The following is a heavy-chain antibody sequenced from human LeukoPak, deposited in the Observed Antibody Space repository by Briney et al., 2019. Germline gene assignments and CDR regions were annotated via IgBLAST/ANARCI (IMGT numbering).Heavy chain of an antibody. J-gene: IGHJ4*02. CDR1: GYTFTSYY. CDR2: INPSGGST. CDR3: ARASHYDSSGYYYADFDY. Sequence: ASVKVSCKASGYTFTSYYMHWVRRAPGQGLEWMGIINPSGGSTSYAQKFQGRVTMTRDTSTSTVYMELSSLRSEDTAVYYCARASHYDSSGYYYADFDYWGQGTLVTVSS. V-gene: IGHV1-46*01. D-gene: IGHD3-22*01.